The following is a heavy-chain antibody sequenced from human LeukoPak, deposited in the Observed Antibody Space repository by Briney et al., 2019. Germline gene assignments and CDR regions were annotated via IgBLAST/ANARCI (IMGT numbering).Heavy chain of an antibody. CDR1: GLTFSSYA. CDR2: IYSGGST. D-gene: IGHD2-15*01. CDR3: AGYVGVLAAFDY. Sequence: GGSLRLSCPASGLTFSSYAMSWVRQAPGKGLEWVSVIYSGGSTYYADSVKGRFTISRDNSKNTLYLQMNSLRAEDTAVYYCAGYVGVLAAFDYWGQGTLVTVSS. J-gene: IGHJ4*02. V-gene: IGHV3-53*01.